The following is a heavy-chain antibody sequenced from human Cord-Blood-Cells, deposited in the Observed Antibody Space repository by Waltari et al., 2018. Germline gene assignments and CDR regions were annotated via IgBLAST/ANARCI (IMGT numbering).Heavy chain of an antibody. Sequence: QLQLQESGPGLVKPSETLSLTCTVSGGSISSSSYYWGWIRQPPGKGLKWIGSIYYSGSTYYSPSLKHRVTISVDTSKNQFSLKLSSVTAADTAVYYCVRSRGYSYGDAFDIWGQGTMVTVSS. CDR2: IYYSGST. D-gene: IGHD5-18*01. V-gene: IGHV4-39*01. J-gene: IGHJ3*02. CDR3: VRSRGYSYGDAFDI. CDR1: GGSISSSSYY.